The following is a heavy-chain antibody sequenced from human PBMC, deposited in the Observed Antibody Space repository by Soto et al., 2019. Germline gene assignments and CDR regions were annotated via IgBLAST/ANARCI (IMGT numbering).Heavy chain of an antibody. Sequence: PSETLSLTCAVYGGSFSGYYWSWIRQPPGKGLEWIGEINHSGSTNYNPSLKSRVTISVDTSKNQFSLKLSSMTAADTAVYYCARGFWVTIFGVVIPNYYYYGMDVWGQGTTVTVSS. V-gene: IGHV4-34*01. D-gene: IGHD3-3*01. CDR3: ARGFWVTIFGVVIPNYYYYGMDV. CDR1: GGSFSGYY. CDR2: INHSGST. J-gene: IGHJ6*02.